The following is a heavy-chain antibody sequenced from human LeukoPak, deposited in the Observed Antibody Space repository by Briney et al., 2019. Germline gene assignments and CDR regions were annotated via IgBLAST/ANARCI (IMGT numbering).Heavy chain of an antibody. CDR2: IYYSGST. J-gene: IGHJ4*02. CDR1: GGSITTYSYY. V-gene: IGHV4-39*01. D-gene: IGHD3-10*01. CDR3: ATLYYYGSGIRSDY. Sequence: PSETLSLTCTVSGGSITTYSYYWGWIRQPPGKGLEWIGNIYYSGSTFYNPSLKSRVTISVDTSKNQFSLKLGSVTAADTAVYYCATLYYYGSGIRSDYWGQGTLVTVSS.